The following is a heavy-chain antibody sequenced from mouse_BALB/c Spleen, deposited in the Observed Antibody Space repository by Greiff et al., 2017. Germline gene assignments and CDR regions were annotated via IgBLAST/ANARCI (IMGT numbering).Heavy chain of an antibody. CDR1: GFTFTDYY. J-gene: IGHJ3*01. CDR3: ARGDYYDYDGFAY. V-gene: IGHV7-3*02. CDR2: IRNKANGYTT. D-gene: IGHD2-4*01. Sequence: VQLKESGGGLVQPGGSLRLSCATSGFTFTDYYMSWVRQPPGKALEWLGFIRNKANGYTTEYSASVKGRFTISRDNSQSILYLQMNTLRAEDSATYYCARGDYYDYDGFAYWGQGTLVTVSA.